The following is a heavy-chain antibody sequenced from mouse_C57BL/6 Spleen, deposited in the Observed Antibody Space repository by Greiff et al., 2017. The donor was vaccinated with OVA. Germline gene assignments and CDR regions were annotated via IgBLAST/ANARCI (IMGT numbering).Heavy chain of an antibody. CDR2: INPYNGGT. CDR3: ARINSQLRFDY. V-gene: IGHV1-42*01. Sequence: EVQLQQSGPELVKPGASVKISCKASGYSFTGYYMNWVKQSPEKSLEWIGEINPYNGGTSYNQKFKGKATLTVDKSSSTAYMELNSLTSEDSAVYYCARINSQLRFDYWGQGTTLTVSS. J-gene: IGHJ2*01. CDR1: GYSFTGYY.